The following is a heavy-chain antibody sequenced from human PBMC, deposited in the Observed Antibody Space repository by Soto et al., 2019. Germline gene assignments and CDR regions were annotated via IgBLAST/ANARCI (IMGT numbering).Heavy chain of an antibody. Sequence: SVKVSCKASGGTFSSYTISWVRQAPGQGLEWMGRIIPILGIANYAQKFQGRVTITADKSTSTAYMELSSLRSEDTAVYYCARPPSIAAAGMTVRWGQGTLVTVSS. CDR2: IIPILGIA. CDR3: ARPPSIAAAGMTVR. J-gene: IGHJ4*02. CDR1: GGTFSSYT. V-gene: IGHV1-69*02. D-gene: IGHD6-13*01.